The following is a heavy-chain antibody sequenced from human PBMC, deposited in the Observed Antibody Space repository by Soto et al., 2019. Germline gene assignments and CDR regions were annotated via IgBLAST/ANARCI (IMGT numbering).Heavy chain of an antibody. J-gene: IGHJ6*02. D-gene: IGHD2-2*01. Sequence: LRLSCAASGFTFSNYGMHWVRQTPGKGLEWVALILYDGSNKYYADSVKGRFTISRDNSKNTLYLQVSSLRAEDTAVYYCAKSRDAYNFYFYYGMDVWGQGTTVTVSS. V-gene: IGHV3-30*18. CDR1: GFTFSNYG. CDR3: AKSRDAYNFYFYYGMDV. CDR2: ILYDGSNK.